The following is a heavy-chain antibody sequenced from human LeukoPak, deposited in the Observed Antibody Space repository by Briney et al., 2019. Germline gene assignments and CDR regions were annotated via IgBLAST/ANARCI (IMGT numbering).Heavy chain of an antibody. CDR1: GFAFSSYT. D-gene: IGHD3-10*01. Sequence: GGSLRLSCAASGFAFSSYTMNWVRQAPGKGLEWVSSISTSSSYIYYADSVKGRFTISRDNAKNSLYLQMNSLRAEDTAVYYCARGILWFGELGAFDIWGQGTMVTVSS. J-gene: IGHJ3*02. V-gene: IGHV3-21*01. CDR2: ISTSSSYI. CDR3: ARGILWFGELGAFDI.